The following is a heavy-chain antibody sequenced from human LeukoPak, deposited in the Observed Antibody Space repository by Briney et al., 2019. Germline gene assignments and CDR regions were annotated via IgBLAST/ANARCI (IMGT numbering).Heavy chain of an antibody. D-gene: IGHD5-12*01. V-gene: IGHV4-61*08. J-gene: IGHJ6*02. CDR1: GGSISSGGYY. Sequence: SQTLSLTCTVSGGSISSGGYYWSWIRQPPGKGLEWIGYIYYSGSTNYNPSLKSRVTISVDTSKNQFSLKLSSVTAADTAVYYCARGYSGYDLLGYYYYGMDVWGQGTTVTVSS. CDR3: ARGYSGYDLLGYYYYGMDV. CDR2: IYYSGST.